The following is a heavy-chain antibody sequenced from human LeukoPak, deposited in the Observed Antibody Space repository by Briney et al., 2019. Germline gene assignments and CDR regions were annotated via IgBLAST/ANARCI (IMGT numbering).Heavy chain of an antibody. V-gene: IGHV3-21*04. CDR3: AGVPWFDP. CDR2: IDSSGGYM. D-gene: IGHD6-6*01. CDR1: GFTFNTYS. J-gene: IGHJ5*02. Sequence: GGSLRLSCEASGFTFNTYSMNWARQAPGKGLEWVSSIDSSGGYMFYADSVKGRFIISRDNSKNTVYLQMNSLRDEDTAVYYCAGVPWFDPWGQGTLVTVSS.